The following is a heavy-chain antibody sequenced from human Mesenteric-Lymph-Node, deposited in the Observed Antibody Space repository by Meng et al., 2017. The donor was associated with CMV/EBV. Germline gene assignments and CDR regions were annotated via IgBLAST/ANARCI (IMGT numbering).Heavy chain of an antibody. CDR1: GYTFTSYW. Sequence: CQGSGYTFTSYWIGWVRQMPGKGLECMGIIYPGDSDTKYSPSFQGQVTISVDKSISTAYLQWSSVKASDTATYYCARRHSRTSGNDYWGQGTLVTVSS. V-gene: IGHV5-51*01. CDR3: ARRHSRTSGNDY. J-gene: IGHJ4*02. D-gene: IGHD2-2*01. CDR2: IYPGDSDT.